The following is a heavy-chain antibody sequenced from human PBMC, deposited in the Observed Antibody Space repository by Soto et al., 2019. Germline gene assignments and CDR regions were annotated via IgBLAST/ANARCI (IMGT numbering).Heavy chain of an antibody. J-gene: IGHJ4*02. V-gene: IGHV3-21*01. CDR1: GFTFSSYS. CDR3: ARWKYQLLLFDY. CDR2: ISSSSSYI. Sequence: GSLRLSCAASGFTFSSYSMNWVRQAPGKGLEWVSSISSSSSYIYYADSVKGRFTISRDNAKNSLYLQMNSLRAEDTAVYYCARWKYQLLLFDYWGQGTLVTVSS. D-gene: IGHD2-2*01.